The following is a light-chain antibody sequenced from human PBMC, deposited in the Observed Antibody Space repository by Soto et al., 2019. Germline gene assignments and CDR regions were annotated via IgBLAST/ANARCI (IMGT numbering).Light chain of an antibody. V-gene: IGKV1-5*03. CDR1: QSTSTW. CDR3: QQYITYPYA. Sequence: DIQMTQSPSTLSASVGDRVTITCRASQSTSTWLAWYQQRPGKTPKLLISEASKLESGVPSRFSGSGSGTEFTLTISSLQPDDFATSYCQQYITYPYAFGQGTKVEIK. J-gene: IGKJ1*01. CDR2: EAS.